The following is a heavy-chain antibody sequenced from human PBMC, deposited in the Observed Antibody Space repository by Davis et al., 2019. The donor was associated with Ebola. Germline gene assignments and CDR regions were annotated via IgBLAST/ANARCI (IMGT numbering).Heavy chain of an antibody. CDR1: GFTFSGSA. Sequence: GESLKISCAASGFTFSGSAMHWVRQASGKGLEWVGRIRSKANSYATAYAASVKVRFTISRDDSKNTAYLQMNSLKTEDTAVYYCTMTTVTTDYWGQGTLVTVSS. J-gene: IGHJ4*02. D-gene: IGHD4-17*01. V-gene: IGHV3-73*01. CDR3: TMTTVTTDY. CDR2: IRSKANSYAT.